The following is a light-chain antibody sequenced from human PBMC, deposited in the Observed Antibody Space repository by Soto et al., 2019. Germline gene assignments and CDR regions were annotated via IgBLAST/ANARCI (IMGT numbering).Light chain of an antibody. V-gene: IGKV3-20*01. Sequence: EIVLTQSPGTLSLSPGERATLSCRASQSVGSGYLAWHQQKPGQAPRLLIYGASHRAAGVPDRFSGSGSGTDFTLTISRLEPEDFAVYYCQQYDWSPHYFGQGTRLEIK. J-gene: IGKJ5*01. CDR2: GAS. CDR3: QQYDWSPHY. CDR1: QSVGSGY.